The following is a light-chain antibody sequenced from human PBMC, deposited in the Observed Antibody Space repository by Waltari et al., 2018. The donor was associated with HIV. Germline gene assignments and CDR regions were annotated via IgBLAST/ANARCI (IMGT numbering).Light chain of an antibody. J-gene: IGKJ2*01. CDR1: QNVGSN. CDR2: GAS. V-gene: IGKV3-15*01. Sequence: EIVLTQSPATLSVSPGERATLFCRASQNVGSNLAWYYQKPGQPPRLLIYGASTRATGIPGSFRGSGSGTEFTLTISSLQSEDFAVYYCQQYNTWPYTFGQGAKLEIK. CDR3: QQYNTWPYT.